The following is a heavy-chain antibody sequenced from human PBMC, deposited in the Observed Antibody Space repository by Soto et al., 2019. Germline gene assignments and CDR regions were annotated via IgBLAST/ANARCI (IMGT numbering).Heavy chain of an antibody. CDR3: ARHRLLTPPVY. V-gene: IGHV4-59*04. J-gene: IGHJ4*02. CDR2: IYSSGSP. CDR1: GGSISGYY. Sequence: SETLSLTCTVSGGSISGYYWSWIRQPPRKGLEWIGCIYSSGSPYYNPSLKNRLTISVDTSKNQFSLKLSSVTAADTAVYYCARHRLLTPPVYWGQGTLVTVSS. D-gene: IGHD1-26*01.